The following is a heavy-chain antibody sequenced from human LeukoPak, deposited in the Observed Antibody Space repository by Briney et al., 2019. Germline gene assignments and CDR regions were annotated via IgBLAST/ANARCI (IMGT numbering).Heavy chain of an antibody. CDR1: GFTFSSYG. D-gene: IGHD6-19*01. CDR3: ARGSHGRWLVV. CDR2: VWFDGSDK. V-gene: IGHV3-33*01. J-gene: IGHJ4*02. Sequence: PGGSLRLSCAASGFTFSSYGMHWVSQVPGKGLEWVAVVWFDGSDKYYADSVKGRFTISVDNSKKTLYLQMNSLRAEDTAVYYCARGSHGRWLVVWGQGTLVTVSS.